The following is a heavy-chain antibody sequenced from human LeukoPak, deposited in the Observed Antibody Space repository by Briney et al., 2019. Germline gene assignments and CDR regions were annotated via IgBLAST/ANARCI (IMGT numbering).Heavy chain of an antibody. J-gene: IGHJ6*03. CDR3: ARGHNWYYMDV. V-gene: IGHV4-59*12. CDR1: GGSISSYY. D-gene: IGHD3-16*01. CDR2: IYYSGST. Sequence: SETLSLTCTVSGGSISSYYWSWIRQPPGQGLEWIGYIYYSGSTNYNPSLKSRVTISVDTSKNQFSLKLSSVTAADTAVYYCARGHNWYYMDVWGKGTTVTVSS.